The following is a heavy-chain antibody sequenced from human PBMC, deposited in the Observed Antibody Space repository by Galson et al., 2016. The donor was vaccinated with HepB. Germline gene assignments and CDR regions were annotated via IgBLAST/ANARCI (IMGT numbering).Heavy chain of an antibody. Sequence: SLRLSCAASGFTFSAHAMHWVRQAPGKGLEWVAVIWFDGSEKYYSDSVKGRFTISRDNSKNTLDLQMNSLRAEDTAVYYCAATAHCCGGNCHCYFDYWGQGTLVTVPS. V-gene: IGHV3-33*01. D-gene: IGHD2-15*01. CDR2: IWFDGSEK. J-gene: IGHJ4*02. CDR3: AATAHCCGGNCHCYFDY. CDR1: GFTFSAHA.